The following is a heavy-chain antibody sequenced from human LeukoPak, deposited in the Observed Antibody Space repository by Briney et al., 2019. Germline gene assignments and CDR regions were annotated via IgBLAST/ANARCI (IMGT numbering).Heavy chain of an antibody. CDR1: RYTFTGYY. J-gene: IGHJ5*02. D-gene: IGHD6-13*01. V-gene: IGHV1-2*04. Sequence: ASLKASCKASRYTFTGYYMHWVRQDPGQGPKWMSSINPNSGGTTYAQKFQGLVTMTMDTSISTAYMELSRLRADDTAVYYWARGNSSSGGWFDPWGQGSLVTVSS. CDR2: INPNSGGT. CDR3: ARGNSSSGGWFDP.